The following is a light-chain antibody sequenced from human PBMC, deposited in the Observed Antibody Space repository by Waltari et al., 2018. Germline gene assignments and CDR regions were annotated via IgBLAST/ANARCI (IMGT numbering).Light chain of an antibody. Sequence: QSALTQPASVSGSPGQSVTISCIGTNSDVGGPDHVSWYQQHPGKAPKLLLHNVNKPPSGISNRCSGSKSGNTASLAISGLQAEDEANYYCNSFTSSTTWVFGGGTTLTVL. CDR3: NSFTSSTTWV. CDR1: NSDVGGPDH. J-gene: IGLJ3*02. V-gene: IGLV2-14*01. CDR2: NVN.